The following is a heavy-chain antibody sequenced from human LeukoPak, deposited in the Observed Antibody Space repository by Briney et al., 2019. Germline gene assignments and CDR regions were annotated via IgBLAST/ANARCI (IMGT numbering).Heavy chain of an antibody. Sequence: GGSLRLSCAASGFTFSNYAMTWVRQAPWKGLEWVSDISADGSFIYYADSVKGRFTISRDNSKNTLYLQMTSLRAEDTALYYCAKAGYNSGWYFDYWGQGTLVTVSS. J-gene: IGHJ4*02. V-gene: IGHV3-23*01. CDR3: AKAGYNSGWYFDY. D-gene: IGHD6-19*01. CDR1: GFTFSNYA. CDR2: ISADGSFI.